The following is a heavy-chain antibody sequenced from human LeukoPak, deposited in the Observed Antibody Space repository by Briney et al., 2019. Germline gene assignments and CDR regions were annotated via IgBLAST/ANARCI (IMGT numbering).Heavy chain of an antibody. Sequence: GGSLRLSCAASGFTFSGSAMHWVRQASGKGLEWVSYISSSGSTIYYADSVKGRFTISRDNAKNSLYLQMNSLRAEDTAVYYCAGDRGPRAQDAFDIWGQGTMVTVSS. CDR1: GFTFSGSA. V-gene: IGHV3-48*04. CDR3: AGDRGPRAQDAFDI. CDR2: ISSSGSTI. J-gene: IGHJ3*02.